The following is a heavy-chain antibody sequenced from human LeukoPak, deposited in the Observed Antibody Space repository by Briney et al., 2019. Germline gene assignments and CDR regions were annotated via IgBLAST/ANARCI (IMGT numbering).Heavy chain of an antibody. J-gene: IGHJ5*02. V-gene: IGHV3-7*01. D-gene: IGHD6-19*01. CDR2: TKQDGSEK. CDR1: GFTFSSYW. Sequence: GGSLRLSCAASGFTFSSYWMSWVRQAPGKGLEWVANTKQDGSEKYYVDSVKGRFTISRDNAKNSLYLQMNSLRAEDTAVYYCARPYSSGWDNWFDPWGQGTLVTVSS. CDR3: ARPYSSGWDNWFDP.